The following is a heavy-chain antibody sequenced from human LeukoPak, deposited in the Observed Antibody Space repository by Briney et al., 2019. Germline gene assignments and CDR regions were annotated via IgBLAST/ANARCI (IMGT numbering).Heavy chain of an antibody. D-gene: IGHD6-19*01. V-gene: IGHV1-2*02. Sequence: ASVKVSCKASGYTFTGYYMHWVRQAPGQGLEWMGWINPNSGGTNYAQKFQGRVTMTRDTSISTAYMELSRLRSDDTAVYYCARVGIAVAGTFYFDYWGQGTLVTFSS. CDR1: GYTFTGYY. CDR2: INPNSGGT. CDR3: ARVGIAVAGTFYFDY. J-gene: IGHJ4*02.